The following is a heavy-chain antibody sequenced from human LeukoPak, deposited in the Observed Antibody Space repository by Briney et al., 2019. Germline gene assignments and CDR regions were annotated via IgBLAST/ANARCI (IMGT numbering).Heavy chain of an antibody. D-gene: IGHD5-12*01. V-gene: IGHV5-51*01. CDR2: IYPGDSDT. CDR3: ARSLFRGYSGYDLYYFDY. J-gene: IGHJ4*02. CDR1: GYSFTSYW. Sequence: GESLKISCKGSGYSFTSYWIGWVRQMPGKGLEWMGIIYPGDSDTRYSPSFQGQVTISADKSVSTAYLQWSSLKASDTAMYYCARSLFRGYSGYDLYYFDYWGQGTLVTVSS.